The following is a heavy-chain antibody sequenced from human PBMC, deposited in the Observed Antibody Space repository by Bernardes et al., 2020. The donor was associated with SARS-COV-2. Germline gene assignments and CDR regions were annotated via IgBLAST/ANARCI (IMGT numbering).Heavy chain of an antibody. J-gene: IGHJ5*02. V-gene: IGHV4-34*01. D-gene: IGHD3-10*01. Sequence: SETLSLTCAVYGGSFSGYYWSWIRQPPGKGLEWIGEINHSGSTNYNPSLKSRVTISVDTSKNQFSLKLSSVTAADTAVYYCARGYYHSRVWFDPWGQGTLVTVSS. CDR1: GGSFSGYY. CDR2: INHSGST. CDR3: ARGYYHSRVWFDP.